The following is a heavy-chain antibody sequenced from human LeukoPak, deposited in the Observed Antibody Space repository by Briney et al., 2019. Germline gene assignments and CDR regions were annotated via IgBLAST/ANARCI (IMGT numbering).Heavy chain of an antibody. J-gene: IGHJ4*02. V-gene: IGHV3-13*01. D-gene: IGHD1-26*01. CDR2: IGTAGYT. CDR1: GFTFSSYD. Sequence: GGSLRLSCAASGFTFSSYDMHWVRQATGKGLEWVSAIGTAGYTYYPGSVKGRFTISRENAKNSLYLQMNSLRAGDTAVYHCAISYGSYYLAYWGQGTLVTVSS. CDR3: AISYGSYYLAY.